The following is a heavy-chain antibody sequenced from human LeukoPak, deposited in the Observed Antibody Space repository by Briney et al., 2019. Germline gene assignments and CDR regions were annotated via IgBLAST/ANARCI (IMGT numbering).Heavy chain of an antibody. J-gene: IGHJ5*02. D-gene: IGHD2-8*01. V-gene: IGHV3-48*01. CDR3: ARFSRTNWFDP. Sequence: GGSLRLSCAASGFTFSSYSMDWVRQAPGKGLEWVSYISSSSSTIYYADSVKGRFTISRDNAKNSLYRQMNSLRAEDTAAYYCARFSRTNWFDPWGQGTLVTVSS. CDR1: GFTFSSYS. CDR2: ISSSSSTI.